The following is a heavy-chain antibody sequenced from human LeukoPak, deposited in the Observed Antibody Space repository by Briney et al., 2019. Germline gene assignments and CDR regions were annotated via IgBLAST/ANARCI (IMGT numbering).Heavy chain of an antibody. Sequence: IPSGTLSLTCTVSGGSISNYYWIWIRQPAGKELEWIGRIYTSGSTKYNPSLKSRVTMSVDTSKNQFSLKLSSVIAADTAVYYCARVSGWYGDYFDYWGQGTLVTVSS. CDR3: ARVSGWYGDYFDY. CDR1: GGSISNYY. CDR2: IYTSGST. V-gene: IGHV4-4*07. D-gene: IGHD6-19*01. J-gene: IGHJ4*02.